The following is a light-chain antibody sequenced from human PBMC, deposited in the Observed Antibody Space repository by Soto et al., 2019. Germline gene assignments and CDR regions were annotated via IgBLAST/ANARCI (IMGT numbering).Light chain of an antibody. CDR1: HSVSSSY. Sequence: EIVLTQSPGTLSLSPGERATLSCRASHSVSSSYLAWYQQKPGQAPRLLIYGASSRSTGIPDRFSGSGSGTDFTLTISRLEPEDFAVYYCQQYETFGQGTKVDIK. V-gene: IGKV3-20*01. CDR3: QQYET. CDR2: GAS. J-gene: IGKJ1*01.